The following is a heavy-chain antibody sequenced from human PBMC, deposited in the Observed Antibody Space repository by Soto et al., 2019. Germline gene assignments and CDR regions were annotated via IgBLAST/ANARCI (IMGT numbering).Heavy chain of an antibody. J-gene: IGHJ6*04. CDR1: GFTFSSYA. V-gene: IGHV3-23*01. CDR2: ISGSGGST. Sequence: GGSLRLSCAASGFTFSSYAMSWVRQAPGKGLEWVSAISGSGGSTYYADSVKGRFTISRDNSKNTLYLQMNSLRAEDTAVYYCAKFDGRGGYVSNYSGMDVWGKGTTVTVSS. D-gene: IGHD6-19*01. CDR3: AKFDGRGGYVSNYSGMDV.